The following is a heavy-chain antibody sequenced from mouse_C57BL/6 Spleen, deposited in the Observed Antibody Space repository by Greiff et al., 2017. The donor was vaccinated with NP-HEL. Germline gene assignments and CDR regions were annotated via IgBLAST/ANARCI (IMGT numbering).Heavy chain of an antibody. V-gene: IGHV1-61*01. CDR3: ALAYYSNDAMDY. Sequence: QVQLQQPGAELVRPGSSVKLSCKASGYTFTSYWMDWVKQRPGQGLEWIGNIYPSDSETHYNQKFKDKATLTVDKSSSTAYMQLSSLTSEDSAVYDCALAYYSNDAMDYWGQGTSVTVSS. J-gene: IGHJ4*01. CDR2: IYPSDSET. D-gene: IGHD2-5*01. CDR1: GYTFTSYW.